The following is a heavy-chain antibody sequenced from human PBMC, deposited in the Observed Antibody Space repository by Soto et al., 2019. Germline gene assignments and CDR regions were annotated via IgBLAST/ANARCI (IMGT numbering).Heavy chain of an antibody. J-gene: IGHJ4*02. V-gene: IGHV6-1*01. CDR3: ARGVAGSGFDL. CDR2: TYYRSNWRH. CDR1: VGSVSSNTAA. D-gene: IGHD6-19*01. Sequence: SHTLSLTCAISVGSVSSNTAAWNWIRSSPSRGLEWLGRTYYRSNWRHDYAVSVKSRITVNPDTSKNHFSLQLNSVTPDDKDVYYCARGVAGSGFDLWGQGTLVTVS.